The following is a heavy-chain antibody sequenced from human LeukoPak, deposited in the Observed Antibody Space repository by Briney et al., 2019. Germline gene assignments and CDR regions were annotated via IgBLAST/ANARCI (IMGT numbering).Heavy chain of an antibody. Sequence: GGSLRLSCAASGFTFSSYSMNWVRQAPGKGLEWVSVIYSGGSTYYADSVKGRFTISRDNSKNTLYLQMNSLRAEDTAVYYCAREYSSSWYDYYGMDVWGQGTTVTVSS. V-gene: IGHV3-53*01. D-gene: IGHD6-13*01. CDR1: GFTFSSYS. J-gene: IGHJ6*02. CDR2: IYSGGST. CDR3: AREYSSSWYDYYGMDV.